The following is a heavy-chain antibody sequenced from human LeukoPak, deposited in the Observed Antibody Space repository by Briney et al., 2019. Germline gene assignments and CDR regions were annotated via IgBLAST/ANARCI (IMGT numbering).Heavy chain of an antibody. Sequence: GESLKISCKGFGYSLTTYWIGWVRQMPGKGLEWMGIIYPGDSDTRYSPSFQGQVTMSADKSISTAYLQWSSLKASDTAMYYCARHEGYYALGDIWGQGTMVTVSS. D-gene: IGHD2-2*01. V-gene: IGHV5-51*01. CDR3: ARHEGYYALGDI. CDR2: IYPGDSDT. CDR1: GYSLTTYW. J-gene: IGHJ3*02.